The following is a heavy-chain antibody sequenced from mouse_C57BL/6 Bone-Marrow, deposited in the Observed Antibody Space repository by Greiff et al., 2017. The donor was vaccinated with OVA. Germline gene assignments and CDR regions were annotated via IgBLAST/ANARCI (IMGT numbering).Heavy chain of an antibody. Sequence: EVQLVESGGGLVKPGGSLKLSCAASEFTFSSYAMSWVRQTPEKRLEWVATISDGGSYTYYPDNVKGRFTISRDNAKNNLYLQMSHLKSEDTAMYYCARDRGYWGQGTTLTVSS. CDR1: EFTFSSYA. V-gene: IGHV5-4*01. J-gene: IGHJ2*01. CDR2: ISDGGSYT. CDR3: ARDRGY. D-gene: IGHD3-1*01.